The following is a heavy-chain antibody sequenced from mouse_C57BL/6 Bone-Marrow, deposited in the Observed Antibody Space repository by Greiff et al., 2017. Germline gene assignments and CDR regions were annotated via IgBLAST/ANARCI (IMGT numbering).Heavy chain of an antibody. Sequence: QVQLQQPGAELVKPGASVKLSCKASGYTFTSYWMQWVKQRPGQGLEWIGEIDPSDSYTNYNQKFKGKATLTVDTSSSTAYMQLSSLSSADSAVYYCARDLYYGNYVYAMDYWGQGTSVTVSS. CDR2: IDPSDSYT. D-gene: IGHD2-1*01. J-gene: IGHJ4*01. CDR1: GYTFTSYW. CDR3: ARDLYYGNYVYAMDY. V-gene: IGHV1-50*01.